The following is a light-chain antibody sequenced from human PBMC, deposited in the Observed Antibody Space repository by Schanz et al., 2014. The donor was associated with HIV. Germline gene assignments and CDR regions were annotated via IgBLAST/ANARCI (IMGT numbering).Light chain of an antibody. CDR2: EVS. CDR1: SSDVGGYNH. CDR3: SSYTGSSTPLV. V-gene: IGLV2-14*01. J-gene: IGLJ3*02. Sequence: QSALTQPPSASGSPGQSVTISCTGTSSDVGGYNHVSWYQQHPGKVPKLMIYEVSKRPSGVSNRFSGSKSGNTASLTISGLQAEDEADYYCSSYTGSSTPLVFGGGTKLTVL.